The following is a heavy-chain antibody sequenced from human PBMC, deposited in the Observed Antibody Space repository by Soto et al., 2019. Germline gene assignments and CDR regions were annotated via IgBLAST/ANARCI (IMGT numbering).Heavy chain of an antibody. J-gene: IGHJ6*02. CDR2: IIPIFGTA. Sequence: SVKVSCKASGGTFNSYAISWVRQAPGQGLEWMGGIIPIFGTANYAQKFQGRVTITADESTSTAYMELSSLRSEDTAVYYCARGGFYCSSTSCYDYYYYYYGMDVWGQGTTVTVSS. V-gene: IGHV1-69*13. D-gene: IGHD2-2*01. CDR1: GGTFNSYA. CDR3: ARGGFYCSSTSCYDYYYYYYGMDV.